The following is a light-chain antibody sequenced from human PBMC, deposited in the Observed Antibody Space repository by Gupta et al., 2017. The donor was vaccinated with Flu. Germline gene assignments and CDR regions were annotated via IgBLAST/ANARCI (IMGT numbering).Light chain of an antibody. CDR2: GAS. CDR3: QQTHSTPPT. V-gene: IGKV1-39*01. CDR1: QNINTY. J-gene: IGKJ2*01. Sequence: DIQMTQSPCSLSASVGDRITITCRASQNINTYLNWYQQRTGNSPKLLIYGASTLQSGVPSRFSGSGSGTKFILTISSLQAGDFATYYCQQTHSTPPTFGQGTKLDIK.